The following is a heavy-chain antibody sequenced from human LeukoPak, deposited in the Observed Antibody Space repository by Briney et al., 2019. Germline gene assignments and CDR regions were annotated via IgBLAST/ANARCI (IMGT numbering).Heavy chain of an antibody. Sequence: GGSLRLSCAASGFTFSSYWMSWVRQAPGKGLEWVANIKHEGSEKYYVDSVKGGSTIFRDNAKNSLYLQMNSLRAEDTAVYYCAREAIVATIHYYYYYGMDVWGQGTTVTVSS. J-gene: IGHJ6*02. CDR2: IKHEGSEK. V-gene: IGHV3-7*01. CDR1: GFTFSSYW. CDR3: AREAIVATIHYYYYYGMDV. D-gene: IGHD5-12*01.